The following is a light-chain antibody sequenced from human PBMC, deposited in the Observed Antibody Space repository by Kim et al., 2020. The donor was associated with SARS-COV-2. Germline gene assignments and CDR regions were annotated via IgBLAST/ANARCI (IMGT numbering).Light chain of an antibody. J-gene: IGLJ2*01. CDR2: LNSYGSH. V-gene: IGLV4-69*01. Sequence: QPVLTQSPSASASLGASVKLTCTLSSGHSSYAIAWHQQQPEKGPRYLMKLNSYGSHSKGDGIPDRFSGSSSGAERYLTISSLQSEDEADYYCQTWGTGIQVFGGGTQLTVL. CDR3: QTWGTGIQV. CDR1: SGHSSYA.